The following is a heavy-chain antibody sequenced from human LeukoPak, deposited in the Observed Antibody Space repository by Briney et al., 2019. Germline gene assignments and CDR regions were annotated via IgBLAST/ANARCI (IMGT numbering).Heavy chain of an antibody. CDR1: RYTFTGYY. CDR2: INPHSGGT. V-gene: IGHV1-2*02. Sequence: ASVKVSCKASRYTFTGYYMHWVRQAPGQGLEWMGWINPHSGGTDYAQKFQGRVTMTRDTSINTAYMELTRLRSDDTAVYHCARLCGGDCYSGLDYWGQGTLVTVSS. J-gene: IGHJ4*02. D-gene: IGHD2-21*01. CDR3: ARLCGGDCYSGLDY.